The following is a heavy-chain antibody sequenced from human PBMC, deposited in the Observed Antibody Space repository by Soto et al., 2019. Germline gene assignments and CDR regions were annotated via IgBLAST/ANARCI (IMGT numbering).Heavy chain of an antibody. V-gene: IGHV4-34*01. J-gene: IGHJ6*02. Sequence: SETLSLTCAVYGGSFSGYYWSWIRQPPGKGLEWIGEINHSGSTNYNPSLKSRVTMSVDTSKNQFSLKLSSVTAADTAVYYCARKIVVVPAAIGYYYYGMDVWGQGTTVTVSS. CDR1: GGSFSGYY. CDR2: INHSGST. D-gene: IGHD2-2*01. CDR3: ARKIVVVPAAIGYYYYGMDV.